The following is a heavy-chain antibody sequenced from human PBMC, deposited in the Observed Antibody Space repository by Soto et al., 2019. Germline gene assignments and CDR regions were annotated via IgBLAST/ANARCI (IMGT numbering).Heavy chain of an antibody. D-gene: IGHD2-15*01. CDR3: AREEGYCNGGPCYRGAFDF. V-gene: IGHV3-21*02. CDR2: IGNSNNPT. CDR1: GFTFSDYS. Sequence: EVQLEGSGGGLVKPGGSPRLSCAASGFTFSDYSMLWVRQAPGKGLEWLAFIGNSNNPTFYADSVRGRFTISRDNPKNSVYLQMNSLREEDTAVYFCAREEGYCNGGPCYRGAFDFWGQGTIVTVSS. J-gene: IGHJ3*01.